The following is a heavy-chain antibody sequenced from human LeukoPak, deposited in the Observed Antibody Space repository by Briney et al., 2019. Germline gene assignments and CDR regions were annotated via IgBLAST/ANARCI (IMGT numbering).Heavy chain of an antibody. CDR2: IYYSGST. Sequence: SETLSLTCTVSGGSISSSSYYWGWIRQPPGKGLEWIGSIYYSGSTYYNPSLKSRVTISVDKSKNQFSLKLSSVTAADTAVYYCARDFPYYDSPPLFDPWGQGTLVTVSS. D-gene: IGHD3-22*01. CDR1: GGSISSSSYY. V-gene: IGHV4-39*07. J-gene: IGHJ5*02. CDR3: ARDFPYYDSPPLFDP.